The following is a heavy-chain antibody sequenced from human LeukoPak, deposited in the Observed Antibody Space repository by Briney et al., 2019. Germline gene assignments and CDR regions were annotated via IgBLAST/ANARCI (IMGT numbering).Heavy chain of an antibody. V-gene: IGHV3-23*01. CDR2: ISGGGDNT. CDR1: GFTFSSYA. D-gene: IGHD3-10*01. CDR3: ARDRSRDYYGSGSYYWYYFDY. J-gene: IGHJ4*02. Sequence: PGGSLRLSCAASGFTFSSYAMSWVRQAPGKGLEWVSAISGGGDNTYYADSVKGRFTISRDNSKNSLYLQMNSLRAEDTAVYYCARDRSRDYYGSGSYYWYYFDYWGQGTLVTVSS.